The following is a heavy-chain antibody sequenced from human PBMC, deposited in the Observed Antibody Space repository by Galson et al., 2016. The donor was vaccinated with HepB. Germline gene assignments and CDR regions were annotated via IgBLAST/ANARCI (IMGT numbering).Heavy chain of an antibody. CDR2: VSYDGNYK. J-gene: IGHJ5*01. CDR1: GFAFSSYG. V-gene: IGHV3-30*03. D-gene: IGHD6-6*01. CDR3: ARVGLGYSSSLPDS. Sequence: SLRLSCAASGFAFSSYGIHWVRQAPGKGLEWVAVVSYDGNYKYYADSVKGRFTISRDNSKNILYLQMNSLRADGTALYFCARVGLGYSSSLPDSWGQGIMVIVSS.